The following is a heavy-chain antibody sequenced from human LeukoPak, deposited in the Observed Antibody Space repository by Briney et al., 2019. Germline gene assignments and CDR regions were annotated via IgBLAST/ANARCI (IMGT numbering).Heavy chain of an antibody. CDR2: IYHSGST. J-gene: IGHJ4*02. D-gene: IGHD3-3*01. Sequence: PSETLSLTCAVSGYSISSGYYWGWMRQPPGKGRGWIGSIYHSGSTYYNPSLKSRVTISVDTSKNQFSLKLSSGTAADTAVYYCARSLDDFWSGYYPIDYWGQGTLVTVSS. V-gene: IGHV4-38-2*01. CDR3: ARSLDDFWSGYYPIDY. CDR1: GYSISSGYY.